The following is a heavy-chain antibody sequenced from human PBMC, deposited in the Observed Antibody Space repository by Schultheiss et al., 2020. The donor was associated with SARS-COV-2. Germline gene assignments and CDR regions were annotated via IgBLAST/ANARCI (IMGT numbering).Heavy chain of an antibody. Sequence: GGSLRLSCTASGLNVGDFAMSWFRQAPGKGLEWLTFIRSRAFGGTTEYAASVKGRFTISRDDSKSIAYLQMNSLRAEDTAVYYCAREVATTLYYYYYYGMDVWGQGTTVTVSS. CDR3: AREVATTLYYYYYYGMDV. CDR1: GLNVGDFA. V-gene: IGHV3-49*03. D-gene: IGHD5-12*01. CDR2: IRSRAFGGTT. J-gene: IGHJ6*02.